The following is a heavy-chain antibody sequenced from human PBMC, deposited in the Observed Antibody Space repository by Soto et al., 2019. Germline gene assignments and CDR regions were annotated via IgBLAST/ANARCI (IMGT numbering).Heavy chain of an antibody. CDR2: ISGSGGST. CDR3: AKDQYYYDSPHAPGAFDI. CDR1: GFTFSSYA. D-gene: IGHD3-22*01. Sequence: HPGGSLRLSCAASGFTFSSYAMSWVRQAPGKGLEWVSAISGSGGSTYYADSVKGRFTISRDNSKNTLYLQMNSLRAEDTAVYYCAKDQYYYDSPHAPGAFDIWGQGTMVTVSS. J-gene: IGHJ3*02. V-gene: IGHV3-23*01.